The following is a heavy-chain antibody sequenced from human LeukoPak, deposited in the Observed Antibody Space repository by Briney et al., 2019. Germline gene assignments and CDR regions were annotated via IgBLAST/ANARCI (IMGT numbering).Heavy chain of an antibody. D-gene: IGHD3-10*01. CDR2: IMQNGSER. CDR1: GFTFSSYW. V-gene: IGHV3-7*05. CDR3: ARDGHGLFDY. Sequence: GGGLRLSCAASGFTFSSYWMSWVRQAPGKGLEWVANIMQNGSERYYVDSVKGPFTISRDNSKNSLYLQMNSLRAEDTAAYYCARDGHGLFDYWGQGTLVT. J-gene: IGHJ4*02.